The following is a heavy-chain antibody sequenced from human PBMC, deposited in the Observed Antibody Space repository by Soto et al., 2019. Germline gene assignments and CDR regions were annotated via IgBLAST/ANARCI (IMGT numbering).Heavy chain of an antibody. CDR3: AKDSSGWYWDDYYYYYMDV. CDR1: GFTFSSYA. V-gene: IGHV3-23*01. J-gene: IGHJ6*03. CDR2: ISGSGGST. Sequence: VQLLESGGGLVQPGGSLRLSCAASGFTFSSYAMSWVRQAPGKGLEWVSAISGSGGSTYYADSVKGRFTISRDNSKNTLYLQMNSLRAEDTAVYYCAKDSSGWYWDDYYYYYMDVWGKGTTVTVSS. D-gene: IGHD6-19*01.